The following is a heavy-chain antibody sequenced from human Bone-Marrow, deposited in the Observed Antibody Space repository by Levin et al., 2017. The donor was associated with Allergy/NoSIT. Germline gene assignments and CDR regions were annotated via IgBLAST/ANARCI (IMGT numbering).Heavy chain of an antibody. D-gene: IGHD7-27*01. Sequence: SVKVSCKASGGTFSSYAISWVRQAPGQGLEWMGGIIPIFGTANYAQKFQGRVTITADKSTSTAYMELSSLRSEDTAVYYCARELGNGRYFDLWGRGTLVTVSS. V-gene: IGHV1-69*06. CDR1: GGTFSSYA. J-gene: IGHJ2*01. CDR2: IIPIFGTA. CDR3: ARELGNGRYFDL.